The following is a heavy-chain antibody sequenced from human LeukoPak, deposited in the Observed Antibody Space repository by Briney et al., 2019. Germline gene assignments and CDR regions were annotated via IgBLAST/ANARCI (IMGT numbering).Heavy chain of an antibody. Sequence: SETLSLTCTGSGGSISSSSYYWGWIRQPPGKGLEWIGSIYYSGSTYYNPSLKSRVTISVDTSKNQFSLKLSSVTAADTAVYYCARHDITMVRGVIWWFDPWGQGTLVTVSS. V-gene: IGHV4-39*01. CDR1: GGSISSSSYY. J-gene: IGHJ5*02. CDR3: ARHDITMVRGVIWWFDP. D-gene: IGHD3-10*01. CDR2: IYYSGST.